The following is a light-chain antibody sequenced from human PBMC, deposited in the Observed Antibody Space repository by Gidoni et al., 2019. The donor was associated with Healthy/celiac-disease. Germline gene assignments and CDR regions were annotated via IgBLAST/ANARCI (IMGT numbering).Light chain of an antibody. V-gene: IGKV4-1*01. CDR3: QQYDSTPLT. J-gene: IGKJ4*01. CDR1: QRVLYSSNNKNY. Sequence: IVMTPSPDSLAVSLGERATINCKSSQRVLYSSNNKNYLAWYQQKPGQPPKLLIYWASTRESGVPDRFSGSGSGTDFTLTISSLQAEDVAVYYCQQYDSTPLTFGGGTKVEIK. CDR2: WAS.